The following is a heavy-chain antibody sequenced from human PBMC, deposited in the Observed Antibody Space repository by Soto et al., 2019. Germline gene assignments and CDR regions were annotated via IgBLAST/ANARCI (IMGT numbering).Heavy chain of an antibody. Sequence: PGGSLRLSCAASGFTVSSNYMSWVRQAPGKGLEWVSVIYSGGSTYYADSVKGRFTISRDNSKNTLYLQMNSLRAADTAVYYCARTESGTFDPWGQGTLVTVSS. J-gene: IGHJ5*02. V-gene: IGHV3-53*01. D-gene: IGHD1-7*01. CDR1: GFTVSSNY. CDR2: IYSGGST. CDR3: ARTESGTFDP.